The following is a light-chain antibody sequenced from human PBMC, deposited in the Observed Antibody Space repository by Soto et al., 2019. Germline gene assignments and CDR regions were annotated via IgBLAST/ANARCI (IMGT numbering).Light chain of an antibody. V-gene: IGLV1-51*01. CDR2: DNN. CDR3: CSFAGSNSWV. CDR1: SSNIGNNF. J-gene: IGLJ3*02. Sequence: QSVLTQPPSVSAAPGQKVTISCSGSSSNIGNNFVSWYQQLPGTAPKLLIYDNNERPSGIPDRFSGSKSGTSATLGITGLQTGDEADYYCCSFAGSNSWVFGGGTKLTVL.